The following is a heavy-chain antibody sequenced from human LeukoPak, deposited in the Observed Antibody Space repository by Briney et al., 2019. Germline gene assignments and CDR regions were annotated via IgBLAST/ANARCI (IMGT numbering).Heavy chain of an antibody. CDR3: ARSTKRGSSTSCYGFDY. D-gene: IGHD2-2*01. CDR2: IYHSGTT. CDR1: DYSINSGYY. Sequence: PSETLSLTCTVSDYSINSGYYWGWIRQPPGKGLEWFGTIYHSGTTSYNPSLKSRVTISVDRSKNQFSLKLSSVTAADTAVYYCARSTKRGSSTSCYGFDYWGQGTLVTVS. V-gene: IGHV4-38-2*02. J-gene: IGHJ4*02.